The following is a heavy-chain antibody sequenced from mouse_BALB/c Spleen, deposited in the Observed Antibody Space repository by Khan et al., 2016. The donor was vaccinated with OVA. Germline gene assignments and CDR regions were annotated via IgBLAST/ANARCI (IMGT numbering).Heavy chain of an antibody. V-gene: IGHV2-6-7*01. D-gene: IGHD2-10*01. CDR3: ARAYYGNYREAMDY. CDR1: GFSLTDYG. CDR2: IWGAGST. J-gene: IGHJ4*01. Sequence: VPLQESGPGLVAPSQSLSITCTVSGFSLTDYGVNWVRQPPGKGLELLGIIWGAGSTAYNSALKSRLNLSKDNSKSKVFLKMNRLQTDDTARYYCARAYYGNYREAMDYWGQGTSVTVSS.